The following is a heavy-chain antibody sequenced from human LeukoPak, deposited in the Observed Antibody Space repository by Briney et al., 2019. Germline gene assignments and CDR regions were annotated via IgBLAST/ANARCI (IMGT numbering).Heavy chain of an antibody. CDR3: ARAPDIVVVPAATSFDY. Sequence: GGSLRLSCAASGFTFSAYSMNWVRQAPGKGLEWVSSISSSSSYIYYADSVKGRFTISRDNAKNSLYLQMNSLRAEDTAVYYCARAPDIVVVPAATSFDYWGQGTLVTVSS. V-gene: IGHV3-21*01. CDR1: GFTFSAYS. J-gene: IGHJ4*02. D-gene: IGHD2-2*01. CDR2: ISSSSSYI.